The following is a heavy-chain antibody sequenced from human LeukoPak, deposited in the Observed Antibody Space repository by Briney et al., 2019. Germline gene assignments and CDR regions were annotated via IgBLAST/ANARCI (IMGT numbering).Heavy chain of an antibody. CDR1: GFTFSNFG. CDR3: AKERDYRVSTSCDY. V-gene: IGHV3-30*18. CDR2: ISYDAKVT. Sequence: LTGGSLRLSCAASGFTFSNFGMHWVRQAPGKGLEWVAVISYDAKVTYYADSVKGRFTIPRDNSKNTLYLQMTSLRGEDTALYYCAKERDYRVSTSCDYWGQGTQVTVSS. D-gene: IGHD3-10*01. J-gene: IGHJ4*02.